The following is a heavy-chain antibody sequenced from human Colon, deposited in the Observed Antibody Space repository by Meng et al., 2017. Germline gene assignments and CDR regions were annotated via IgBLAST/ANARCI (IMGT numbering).Heavy chain of an antibody. CDR2: SLSDGNEE. J-gene: IGHJ4*02. CDR3: VRGSIDWYFDY. CDR1: GFILSSYR. V-gene: IGHV3-30*10. D-gene: IGHD3-9*01. Sequence: EVGEPGEGVVPPWTSLVLSCVASGFILSSYRMYWVRQAPGKGLEWVAVSLSDGNEEYYIDSVKGRFTISRDNSKNTLFLQMNNLRAEDTGLYYCVRGSIDWYFDYWGQGTLVTVSS.